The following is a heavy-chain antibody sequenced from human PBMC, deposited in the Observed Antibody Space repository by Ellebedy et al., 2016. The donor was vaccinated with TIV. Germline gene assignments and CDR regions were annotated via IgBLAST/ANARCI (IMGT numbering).Heavy chain of an antibody. J-gene: IGHJ6*02. CDR2: ITSDGSST. CDR3: ARHVLYAVGGLDV. V-gene: IGHV3-74*01. CDR1: GFTFSSHA. D-gene: IGHD3-10*02. Sequence: GESLKISXEASGFTFSSHAMGWVRRAPGKGLVWVSRITSDGSSTSYADSVEGRFTISRDNAKNTLYLQMNSLRAEDTAVYYCARHVLYAVGGLDVWGQGTTVTVSS.